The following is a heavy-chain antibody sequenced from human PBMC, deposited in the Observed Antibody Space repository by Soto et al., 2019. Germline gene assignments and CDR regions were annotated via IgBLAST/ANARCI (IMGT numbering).Heavy chain of an antibody. CDR3: TTWRIREHAFDV. Sequence: DVQVVESGGGLIQPGGSLRLSCAASGFIVNGKKYLTWVRQAPGKGLEWLSAVYSADGTFYADSVKGRFTVSLDSVKNEVYFQMNSLRSEDTGVYYCTTWRIREHAFDVWGPGTRVTVST. J-gene: IGHJ3*01. CDR2: VYSADGT. D-gene: IGHD1-1*01. V-gene: IGHV3-53*01. CDR1: GFIVNGKKY.